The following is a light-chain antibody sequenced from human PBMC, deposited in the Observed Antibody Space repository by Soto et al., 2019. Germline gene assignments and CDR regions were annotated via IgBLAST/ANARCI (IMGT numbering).Light chain of an antibody. J-gene: IGLJ1*01. CDR2: EVS. CDR1: SSDVGGYNY. Sequence: QSVLTQPASVSGSPGQSITISCTGTSSDVGGYNYVSWYQQHPGKAPKLIIYEVSNRPSGVSNRFSGSQSGNTASLTISGLQAEDEGDYYCSSYTRGSTYVFGTGTKVTVL. CDR3: SSYTRGSTYV. V-gene: IGLV2-14*01.